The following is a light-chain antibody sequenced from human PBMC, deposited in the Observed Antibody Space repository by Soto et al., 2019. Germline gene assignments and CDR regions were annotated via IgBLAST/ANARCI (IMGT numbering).Light chain of an antibody. CDR1: QSISSW. Sequence: DIQMTQSPSTLSASVGDRITITCRASQSISSWLAWYRQKPGEAPKLLIYHASNLETGVPSRFSGSGSGTEFTLTISSLQPEDFATYSCQQYKAYSWTFGPGTKVE. J-gene: IGKJ1*01. CDR2: HAS. V-gene: IGKV1-5*03. CDR3: QQYKAYSWT.